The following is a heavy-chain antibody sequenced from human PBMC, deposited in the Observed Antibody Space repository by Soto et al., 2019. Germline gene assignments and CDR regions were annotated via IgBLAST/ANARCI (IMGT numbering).Heavy chain of an antibody. CDR2: ISSSSYI. CDR1: GFTFSSYS. CDR3: ARGGIAVAGDYYYYGMDV. Sequence: GGSLRLSCAASGFTFSSYSMNWVRQAPGKGLEWVSSISSSSYIYYADSVKGRFTISRDNAKNSLYLQMNSLRAEDTAVYYCARGGIAVAGDYYYYGMDVWGQGTTVTVSS. D-gene: IGHD6-19*01. V-gene: IGHV3-21*01. J-gene: IGHJ6*02.